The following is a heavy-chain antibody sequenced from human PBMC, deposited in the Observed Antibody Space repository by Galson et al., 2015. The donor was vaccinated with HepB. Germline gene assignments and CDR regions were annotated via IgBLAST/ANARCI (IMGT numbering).Heavy chain of an antibody. Sequence: LRLSCAASGFTFSSYALHWVRQAPGKGLEWVAVISFDGSNKYYADSVKGRFTISRDNSKNTLYLQMNSLRPEDTAVYYCATDREERWLQRSFYYFYGMDVWGQGTTVTVSS. CDR2: ISFDGSNK. CDR1: GFTFSSYA. J-gene: IGHJ6*02. D-gene: IGHD5-24*01. V-gene: IGHV3-30-3*01. CDR3: ATDREERWLQRSFYYFYGMDV.